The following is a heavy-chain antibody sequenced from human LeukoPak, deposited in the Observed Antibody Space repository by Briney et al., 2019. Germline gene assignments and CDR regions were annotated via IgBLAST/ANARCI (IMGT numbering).Heavy chain of an antibody. V-gene: IGHV5-10-1*01. CDR2: IDPSDSYT. Sequence: GESLKISCNGSGYRFTSYWISWVRQMPGKGVEWMGRIDPSDSYTNYSPSFQGHVTISADKSISTAYLQWSSLKASDTAMYYCARSRVFRYCSSTSCYAWFDPWGQGTLVTVSS. CDR1: GYRFTSYW. J-gene: IGHJ5*02. D-gene: IGHD2-2*01. CDR3: ARSRVFRYCSSTSCYAWFDP.